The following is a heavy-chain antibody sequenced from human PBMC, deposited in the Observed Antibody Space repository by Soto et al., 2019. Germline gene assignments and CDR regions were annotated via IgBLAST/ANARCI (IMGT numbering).Heavy chain of an antibody. V-gene: IGHV1-18*01. J-gene: IGHJ6*01. D-gene: IGHD3-22*01. Sequence: QVHLVQSGAEVKKPGASVNVSCKTSGYTFTRNGISWVRQAPGQGLEWMGWISPNSGNIKYAQKLQGRVIMPTDTSTSTAYMELRSLRSDDTAVYYCVQDRDSNTWPSRDVWGRGTTVTVSS. CDR3: VQDRDSNTWPSRDV. CDR1: GYTFTRNG. CDR2: ISPNSGNI.